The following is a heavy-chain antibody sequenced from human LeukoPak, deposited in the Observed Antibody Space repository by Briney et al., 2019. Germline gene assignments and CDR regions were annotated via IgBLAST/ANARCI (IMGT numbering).Heavy chain of an antibody. CDR2: ISSSGSTI. J-gene: IGHJ1*01. CDR1: GFTFSSYE. V-gene: IGHV3-48*03. CDR3: ARGGTLEYFQH. Sequence: GGSLRLSCAASGFTFSSYEMNWVRQAPGKGLEWVPYISSSGSTIYYADSVKGRFTISRDNAKNSLYLQMNSLRAEDTAVYYCARGGTLEYFQHWGQGTLVTVSS.